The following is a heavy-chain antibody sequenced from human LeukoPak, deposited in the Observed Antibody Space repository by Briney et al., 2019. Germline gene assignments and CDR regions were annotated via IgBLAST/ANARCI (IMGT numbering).Heavy chain of an antibody. CDR3: ARGVAGSAFDY. CDR2: IRYDGYKR. CDR1: GFTFNSHD. J-gene: IGHJ4*02. D-gene: IGHD2-21*01. Sequence: PGGSLRLSCGASGFTFNSHDMHWVRRAPGKGLGWVAFIRYDGYKRYYGDFGKGRFTISRDKSNNTLFLQMNSLRGDDTAVYYCARGVAGSAFDYWGQGTLVAVSS. V-gene: IGHV3-30*02.